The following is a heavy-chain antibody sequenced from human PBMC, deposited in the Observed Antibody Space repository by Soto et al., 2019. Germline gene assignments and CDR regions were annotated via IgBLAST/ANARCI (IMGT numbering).Heavy chain of an antibody. Sequence: LRLSCAASGFTFSSYGMHWVRQAPGKGLEWVAVIWYDGSNKYYADSVKGRFTISRDNSKNTLYLQMNSLRAEDTAVYYCARDRDVVVYDAFDIWGQGTMVTVS. J-gene: IGHJ3*02. CDR2: IWYDGSNK. CDR1: GFTFSSYG. D-gene: IGHD2-2*01. V-gene: IGHV3-33*01. CDR3: ARDRDVVVYDAFDI.